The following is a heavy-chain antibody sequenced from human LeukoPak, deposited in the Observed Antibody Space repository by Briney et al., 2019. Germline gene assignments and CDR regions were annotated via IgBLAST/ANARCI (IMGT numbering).Heavy chain of an antibody. CDR2: ISGSGSTI. D-gene: IGHD5-18*01. J-gene: IGHJ4*02. CDR1: GFTFSSYS. Sequence: PGGSLRLSCAASGFTFSSYSMNWVRQAPGKGLEWGSYISGSGSTIYYADSVKGRFTISRDNAKNSLYLQMNSLRAEDTAVYYCARAWTGYSYGDYWGQGTLVTVSS. CDR3: ARAWTGYSYGDY. V-gene: IGHV3-48*04.